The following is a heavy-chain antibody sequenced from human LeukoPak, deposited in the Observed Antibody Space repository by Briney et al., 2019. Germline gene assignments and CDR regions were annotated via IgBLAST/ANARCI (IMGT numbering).Heavy chain of an antibody. D-gene: IGHD5-18*01. CDR2: IYSGGST. V-gene: IGHV3-53*01. Sequence: PGGSLRLSCAASGFTFSTYNMNWVRQAPGKGLEWVSVIYSGGSTYYADSVKGRFTISRDNSKNTLYLQMNSLRAEDTAVYYCARDISYGNANWFDPWGQGTLVTVSS. CDR3: ARDISYGNANWFDP. J-gene: IGHJ5*02. CDR1: GFTFSTYN.